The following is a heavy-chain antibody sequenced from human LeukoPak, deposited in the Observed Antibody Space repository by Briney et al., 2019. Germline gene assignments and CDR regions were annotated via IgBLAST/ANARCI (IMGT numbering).Heavy chain of an antibody. CDR3: AKDGGLWVSAHWGDS. V-gene: IGHV3-23*01. CDR1: GFTSSSYA. CDR2: ISGSGGST. Sequence: GGSLRLSCAASGFTSSSYAMSWVRQAPGKGLEWVSAISGSGGSTYYADSVKGRFTISRDNSKNTLYLQMNSLRAEDTAVYYCAKDGGLWVSAHWGDSWGRGTLVTVSS. J-gene: IGHJ4*02. D-gene: IGHD7-27*01.